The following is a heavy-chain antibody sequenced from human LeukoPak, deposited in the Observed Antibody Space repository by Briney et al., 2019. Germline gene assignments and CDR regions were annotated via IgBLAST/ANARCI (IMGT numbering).Heavy chain of an antibody. J-gene: IGHJ4*02. CDR3: ARGQPGMVGALVYFDY. CDR2: INPNSGDT. CDR1: GYSFTGYY. V-gene: IGHV1-2*02. D-gene: IGHD1-26*01. Sequence: ASVKVSCKASGYSFTGYYMHWVRQAPGQGPEWMGWINPNSGDTSDSQKFQGRVTMTRDTSISAVYMELRRLRSGDTAEYYCARGQPGMVGALVYFDYWGQGTLVTVSS.